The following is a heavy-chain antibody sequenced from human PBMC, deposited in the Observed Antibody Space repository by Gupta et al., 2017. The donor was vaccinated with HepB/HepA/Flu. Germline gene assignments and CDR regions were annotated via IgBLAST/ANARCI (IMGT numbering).Heavy chain of an antibody. V-gene: IGHV4-34*01. J-gene: IGHJ5*02. D-gene: IGHD3-16*02. CDR2: INHRGST. CDR1: GGSFSGYY. Sequence: QVQLQQWGAGLLKPSATLSLTCAVYGGSFSGYYWSWIRQLPGKGLEWIGEINHRGSTNYNPSLKSRVTISVDTSKNQFSLKLSSVTAADTAVYYCARVKPDYDYVWGSYRYTTRWFDPWGQGTLVTVSS. CDR3: ARVKPDYDYVWGSYRYTTRWFDP.